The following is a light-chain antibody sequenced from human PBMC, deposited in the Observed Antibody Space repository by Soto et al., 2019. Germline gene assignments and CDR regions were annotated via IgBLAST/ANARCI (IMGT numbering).Light chain of an antibody. CDR2: GSS. Sequence: EIVMTQSPATLSVSPGERATLSCRASQSVSSNLAWYHQKHGQAPRLLISGSSTRATGIPARFSGSGSGTEFTLTISSLQSEDFAVYSCQQYNNWPPTFGQGTKVEI. CDR1: QSVSSN. V-gene: IGKV3-15*01. J-gene: IGKJ1*01. CDR3: QQYNNWPPT.